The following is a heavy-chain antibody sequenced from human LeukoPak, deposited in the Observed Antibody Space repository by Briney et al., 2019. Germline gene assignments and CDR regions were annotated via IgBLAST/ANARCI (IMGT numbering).Heavy chain of an antibody. CDR1: GYTFTAYS. CDR3: ARDGEVRQGHCTTTSCPVDY. J-gene: IGHJ4*02. CDR2: INPNSGDT. V-gene: IGHV1-2*02. D-gene: IGHD2-2*01. Sequence: ASVKVSCKASGYTFTAYSMHWVRQAPGQGLEYMGWINPNSGDTNYAQKFQGRVTMTRDTSMSTAYMELSGLRFDDTAVYYCARDGEVRQGHCTTTSCPVDYWGQGTLITVSS.